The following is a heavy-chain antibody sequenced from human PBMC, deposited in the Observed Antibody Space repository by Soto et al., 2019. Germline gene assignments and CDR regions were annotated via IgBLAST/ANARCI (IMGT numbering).Heavy chain of an antibody. CDR2: ISGSGGST. J-gene: IGHJ6*02. V-gene: IGHV3-23*01. CDR3: AKYCNSKSCSYPYYYGMDV. CDR1: GFTFSSYA. Sequence: PGGSLRLSCAASGFTFSSYAMSWVRQAPGKGLEWVSGISGSGGSTYYAGSVKGRFTISRDNSKNTLYLQMNSLRDEDTAVYYCAKYCNSKSCSYPYYYGMDVWGQGTTVTVSS. D-gene: IGHD2-2*01.